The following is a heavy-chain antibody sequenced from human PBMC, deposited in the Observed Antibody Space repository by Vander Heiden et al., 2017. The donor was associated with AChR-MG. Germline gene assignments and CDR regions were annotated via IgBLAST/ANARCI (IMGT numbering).Heavy chain of an antibody. V-gene: IGHV3-23*01. Sequence: EVQLLESGGGLVQPGGSLRLSCAASGFTFSSYAMSWVRQGPGKGLEWVSAISGSGGSTYYADSVKGRFTISRDNSKNTLYLQMNSLRAEDTAVYYCAKDRARYSSSCLVYWGQGTLVTVSS. CDR3: AKDRARYSSSCLVY. J-gene: IGHJ4*02. CDR1: GFTFSSYA. CDR2: ISGSGGST. D-gene: IGHD6-13*01.